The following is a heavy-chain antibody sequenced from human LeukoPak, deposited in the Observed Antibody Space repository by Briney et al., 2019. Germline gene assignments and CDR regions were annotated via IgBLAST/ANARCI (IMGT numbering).Heavy chain of an antibody. V-gene: IGHV1-69*05. D-gene: IGHD1-26*01. J-gene: IGHJ3*02. Sequence: GASFKVSCKASGGTFSSYAISCVRQAPGQGLECMGGIIPIFGTANYAQKFQGRVTITTDESTSTAYMELSSLRSEDTAVYYCARVLGRIVGATYAVDIWGQGTMVTVYS. CDR2: IIPIFGTA. CDR3: ARVLGRIVGATYAVDI. CDR1: GGTFSSYA.